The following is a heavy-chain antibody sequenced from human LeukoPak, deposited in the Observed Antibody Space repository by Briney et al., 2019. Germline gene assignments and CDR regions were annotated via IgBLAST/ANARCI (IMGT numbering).Heavy chain of an antibody. J-gene: IGHJ4*02. CDR2: ISSSGSTI. D-gene: IGHD2-8*01. V-gene: IGHV3-11*01. CDR1: GFTFSDYY. Sequence: GGSLRLSCAASGFTFSDYYMSWIRQAPGKGLGWVSYISSSGSTIYYADSVKGRFTISRDNAKNSLYLQMNSLRAEDTAVYYCAKGSTNARPYYFDYWGQGTLVTVSS. CDR3: AKGSTNARPYYFDY.